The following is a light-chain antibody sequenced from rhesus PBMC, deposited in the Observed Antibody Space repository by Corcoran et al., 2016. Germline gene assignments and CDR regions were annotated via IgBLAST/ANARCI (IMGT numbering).Light chain of an antibody. Sequence: HAAPTQSPSVSVSPGQSVTISCTGTSSDIGCYNRVSWYQQHPGKAPKLMIYEVSKRPSGVSDRFSGSKSGNTASLTIAGRQADDEADYYCSSFAIISTVIFGAGTRLTVL. V-gene: IGLV2-13*03. CDR1: SSDIGCYNR. CDR2: EVS. J-gene: IGLJ1*01. CDR3: SSFAIISTVI.